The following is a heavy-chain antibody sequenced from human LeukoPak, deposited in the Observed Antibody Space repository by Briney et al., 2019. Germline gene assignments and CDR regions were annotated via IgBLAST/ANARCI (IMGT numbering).Heavy chain of an antibody. Sequence: GRSLRLSCAASGFTFSSYSMNWVRQAPGKGLEWVSYISSSSSTIYYADSVKGRFTISRDNAENSLYLQMNSLRAEDTAVYYCARNDWDYGSGSYTDYWGQGTLVTVSS. J-gene: IGHJ4*02. CDR1: GFTFSSYS. CDR2: ISSSSSTI. V-gene: IGHV3-48*01. CDR3: ARNDWDYGSGSYTDY. D-gene: IGHD3-10*01.